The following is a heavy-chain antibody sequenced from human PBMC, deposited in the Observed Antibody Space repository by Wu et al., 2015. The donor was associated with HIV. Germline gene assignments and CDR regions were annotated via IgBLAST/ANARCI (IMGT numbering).Heavy chain of an antibody. J-gene: IGHJ3*01. CDR3: ATVKARYSGYGYDVGDAFHL. V-gene: IGHV1-24*01. CDR2: YDPEDTEI. Sequence: QVRLVQSGAEVKKPGASVKVSCKVSGHSLSDAAIHWVRQTPGKVLEWVGGYDPEDTEIIYAQKFEARVTMTEDTSTDTAYMELSSLRSEDTAVYYCATVKARYSGYGYDVGDAFHLWGQGTMVTVSS. CDR1: GHSLSDAA. D-gene: IGHD5-12*01.